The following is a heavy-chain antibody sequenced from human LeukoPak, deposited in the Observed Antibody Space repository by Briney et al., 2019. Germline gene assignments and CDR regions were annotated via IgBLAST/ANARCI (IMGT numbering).Heavy chain of an antibody. V-gene: IGHV4-38-2*02. Sequence: PSETLSFTCTVSGYSISSGYYWGWIRQPPGKGLEWVGSMHHSGITYYNPSLKSRVTISVDTSKNQFSLKLSSVTAADTAVYYCARPDSSGYIDYWGQGTLVTVSS. CDR1: GYSISSGYY. CDR2: MHHSGIT. J-gene: IGHJ4*02. D-gene: IGHD3-22*01. CDR3: ARPDSSGYIDY.